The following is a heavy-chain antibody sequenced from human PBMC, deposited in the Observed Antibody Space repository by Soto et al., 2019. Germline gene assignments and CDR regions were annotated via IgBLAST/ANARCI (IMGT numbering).Heavy chain of an antibody. J-gene: IGHJ4*02. V-gene: IGHV1-8*01. Sequence: QVQLVQSGAEVKKPGASVKVSCKASGYTFTSYDINWVRQATGQGLEWMGWMNPNSGNTAYAQKVHGRVPMTKNTSISTAYMELSSLRSDDTAVYYCARDTSAAARDWGQGTLVTVSS. CDR2: MNPNSGNT. CDR1: GYTFTSYD. D-gene: IGHD6-13*01. CDR3: ARDTSAAARD.